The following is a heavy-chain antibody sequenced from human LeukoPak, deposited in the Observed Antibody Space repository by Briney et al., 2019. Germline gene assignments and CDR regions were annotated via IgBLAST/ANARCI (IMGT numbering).Heavy chain of an antibody. CDR1: GGSISSSSYY. CDR2: IYYSGST. V-gene: IGHV4-39*01. J-gene: IGHJ4*02. D-gene: IGHD1-26*01. CDR3: ARHVYRYYHRSDFDY. Sequence: SETLSLTCTVSGGSISSSSYYWGWIRQPPGKGREWIGSIYYSGSTYYNPSLKSRVTISVDTSKNQFSLKLSSVTAADTAVYYCARHVYRYYHRSDFDYWGQGTLVTVSS.